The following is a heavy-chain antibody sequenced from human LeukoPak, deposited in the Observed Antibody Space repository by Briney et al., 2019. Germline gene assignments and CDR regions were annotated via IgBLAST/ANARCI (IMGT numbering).Heavy chain of an antibody. V-gene: IGHV4-34*01. Sequence: PSETLSLTCAVYGGSFSGYYWSWIRQPPGKGLEWIGEINHSGSTNYNPSLKSRVTISVDTSKNQFSLKLSSVTAADTAVYYCARDQPSGYSSSWPDYYYYYYMDVWGKGTTVTVSS. J-gene: IGHJ6*03. D-gene: IGHD6-13*01. CDR2: INHSGST. CDR3: ARDQPSGYSSSWPDYYYYYYMDV. CDR1: GGSFSGYY.